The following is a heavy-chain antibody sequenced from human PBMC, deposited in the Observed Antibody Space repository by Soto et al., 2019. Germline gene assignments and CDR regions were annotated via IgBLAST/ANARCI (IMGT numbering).Heavy chain of an antibody. J-gene: IGHJ6*02. Sequence: GGSLRLSCAASGFTFSSYGMHWVRQAPGKGLEWVAVISYDGSNKYYADSVKGRFTISRDNSKNTLYLQMNSLRAEDTAVYYCAKPGGRDYYYYGMDVWGQGTTVTVSS. CDR1: GFTFSSYG. D-gene: IGHD3-16*01. CDR3: AKPGGRDYYYYGMDV. V-gene: IGHV3-30*18. CDR2: ISYDGSNK.